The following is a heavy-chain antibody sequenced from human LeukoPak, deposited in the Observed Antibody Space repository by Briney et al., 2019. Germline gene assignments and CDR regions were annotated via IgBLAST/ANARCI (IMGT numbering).Heavy chain of an antibody. CDR2: ISAYNGNT. CDR3: ARGFISTIFGVVIRSWFDP. CDR1: GYTFTSYG. V-gene: IGHV1-18*01. J-gene: IGHJ5*02. Sequence: ASVKVSCKASGYTFTSYGISWVRQAPGQGLEWMGWISAYNGNTNYAQKFQGRVSMTTDTSTTTAYMELRSLRSEDTAVYYCARGFISTIFGVVIRSWFDPWGQGTLVTVSS. D-gene: IGHD3-3*01.